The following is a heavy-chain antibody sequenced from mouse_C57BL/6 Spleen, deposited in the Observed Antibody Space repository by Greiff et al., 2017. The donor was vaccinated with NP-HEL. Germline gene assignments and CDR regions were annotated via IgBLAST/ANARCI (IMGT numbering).Heavy chain of an antibody. CDR2: IDPSDSYT. J-gene: IGHJ4*01. V-gene: IGHV1-59*01. CDR3: ARWEYYGSTAMDD. Sequence: QVQLQQPGAELVRPGTSVKLSCKASGYTFTSYWMHWVKQRPGQGLEWIGVIDPSDSYTNYNQKFKGKATLTVDTSSSTAYMQLSSLTSEDSAVYYCARWEYYGSTAMDDWGQGTSVTVSS. CDR1: GYTFTSYW. D-gene: IGHD1-1*01.